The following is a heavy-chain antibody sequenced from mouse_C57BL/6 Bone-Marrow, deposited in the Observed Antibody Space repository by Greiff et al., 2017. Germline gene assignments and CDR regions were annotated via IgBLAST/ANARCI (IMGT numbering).Heavy chain of an antibody. CDR2: IDPNSGGT. J-gene: IGHJ1*03. Sequence: QVHVKQPGAELVKPGASVKLSCKASGYTFTSYWMHWVKQRPGRGLEWIGRIDPNSGGTKYNEKFKSKATLTVDKPSSTAYMQLSSLTSEDSAVYYCAWEDGYRYWYFDVWGTGTTVTVSS. V-gene: IGHV1-72*01. CDR3: AWEDGYRYWYFDV. CDR1: GYTFTSYW. D-gene: IGHD2-3*01.